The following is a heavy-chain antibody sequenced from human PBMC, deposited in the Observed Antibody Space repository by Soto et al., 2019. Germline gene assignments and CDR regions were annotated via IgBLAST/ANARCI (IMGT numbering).Heavy chain of an antibody. J-gene: IGHJ4*02. CDR3: AKEAVSGRYYFDY. V-gene: IGHV3-23*01. CDR1: GFTFSSYA. CDR2: ISGSGGST. D-gene: IGHD6-19*01. Sequence: GGSLRLSCAASGFTFSSYAMSWVRQAPGKGLEWVSTISGSGGSTYYADSLKGRFTISRDNSKNTLFLQMSSQRAEDTAVYYCAKEAVSGRYYFDYWGPGTLVTVSS.